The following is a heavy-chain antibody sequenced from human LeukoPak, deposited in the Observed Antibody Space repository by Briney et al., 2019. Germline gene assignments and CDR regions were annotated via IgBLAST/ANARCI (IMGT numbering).Heavy chain of an antibody. D-gene: IGHD3-16*01. CDR3: ATRSYGYYYMDV. CDR2: ISAYNGNT. J-gene: IGHJ6*03. V-gene: IGHV1-18*01. Sequence: GASVKVSCKASSYTFTNYDISWVRQAPGQGLEWVGWISAYNGNTNYAQKLQGRVIMTADTSTDTAYMELRSLRSDDTAVYYCATRSYGYYYMDVWGKGTTVTISS. CDR1: SYTFTNYD.